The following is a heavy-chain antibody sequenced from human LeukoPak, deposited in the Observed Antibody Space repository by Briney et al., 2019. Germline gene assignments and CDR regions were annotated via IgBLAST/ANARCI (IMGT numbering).Heavy chain of an antibody. CDR3: ARVGAVASYYYYMDV. Sequence: SETLSLTCAVYGGSFSGYSWSWIRLPPGKGLEWIGDINHSGSTNYNPSLKSRVMISLDTSKNQISLKLRSVTAADTAVYYCARVGAVASYYYYMDVWGKGTTVTISS. V-gene: IGHV4-34*01. D-gene: IGHD6-19*01. CDR1: GGSFSGYS. CDR2: INHSGST. J-gene: IGHJ6*03.